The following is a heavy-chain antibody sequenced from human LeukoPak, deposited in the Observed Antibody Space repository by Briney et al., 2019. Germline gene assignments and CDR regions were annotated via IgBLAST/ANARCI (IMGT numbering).Heavy chain of an antibody. CDR1: GGSISSYY. CDR2: IYYSGSA. D-gene: IGHD6-19*01. Sequence: PSETLSLTCTVSGGSISSYYWSWIRQPPGKGLEWIGYIYYSGSANYNPSLKSRVTISVDTSKNQFSLKLSSVTAADTAVYYCARDSSGHSYSFDYWGQGTLVTVSS. CDR3: ARDSSGHSYSFDY. V-gene: IGHV4-59*01. J-gene: IGHJ4*02.